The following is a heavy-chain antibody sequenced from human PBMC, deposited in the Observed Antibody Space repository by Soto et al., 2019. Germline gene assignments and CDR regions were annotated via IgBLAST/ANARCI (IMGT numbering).Heavy chain of an antibody. J-gene: IGHJ4*02. V-gene: IGHV4-39*01. CDR2: IYYSGST. CDR1: GGSISSSSYY. D-gene: IGHD3-22*01. Sequence: QLQLQESGPGLVKPSETLSLTCTVSGGSISSSSYYWGWIRQPPGKGLEWIGSIYYSGSTYYNPSLKSRVTISVDTSKNQFSLKLSSVTAADTAVYYCARRLHYYDSSGTLRGSYFDYWGQGTLVTVSS. CDR3: ARRLHYYDSSGTLRGSYFDY.